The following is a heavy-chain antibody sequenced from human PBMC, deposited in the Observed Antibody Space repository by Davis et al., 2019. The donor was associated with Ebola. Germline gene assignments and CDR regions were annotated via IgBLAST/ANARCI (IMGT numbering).Heavy chain of an antibody. CDR1: GFSVRSTY. CDR2: IYSGGPTRYA. D-gene: IGHD3-22*01. CDR3: AKRGYYDSSGYYSDVIRFDY. J-gene: IGHJ4*02. V-gene: IGHV3-53*01. Sequence: PGGSLRLSCAASGFSVRSTYMSWVRQAPGKGLEWLAVIYSGGPTRYADYEDSVKGRFTISRDNSKNTLYLQMNSLRAEDTAVYYCAKRGYYDSSGYYSDVIRFDYWDQGTLVTVSS.